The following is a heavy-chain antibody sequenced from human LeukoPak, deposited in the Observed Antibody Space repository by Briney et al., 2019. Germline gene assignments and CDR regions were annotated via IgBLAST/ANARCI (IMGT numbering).Heavy chain of an antibody. J-gene: IGHJ5*02. CDR3: ARDRSNAYYDFWSGYFNWFDP. Sequence: ASVKVSCKASGYTFTGYYMHWVRQAPGQGLEWMGWINPNSGGTNYAQKFQGRVTMTRDTSISTAYMELSRLRSDDTAVYYCARDRSNAYYDFWSGYFNWFDPWGQGTLVTVSS. CDR2: INPNSGGT. CDR1: GYTFTGYY. D-gene: IGHD3-3*01. V-gene: IGHV1-2*02.